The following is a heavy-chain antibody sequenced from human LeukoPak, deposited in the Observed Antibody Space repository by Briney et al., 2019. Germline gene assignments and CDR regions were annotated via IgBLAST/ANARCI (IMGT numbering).Heavy chain of an antibody. CDR2: MSYDGSNK. D-gene: IGHD6-19*01. CDR3: ARGYSSGWYGDY. CDR1: GFTFSSYA. J-gene: IGHJ4*02. Sequence: GGSLRLSCAASGFTFSSYAMHWVRQAPGKGLEWVAVMSYDGSNKYYADSVKGRFTISRDNSKNTLYLQMNSLRAEDTAVYYCARGYSSGWYGDYWGQGTLVTVSS. V-gene: IGHV3-30*04.